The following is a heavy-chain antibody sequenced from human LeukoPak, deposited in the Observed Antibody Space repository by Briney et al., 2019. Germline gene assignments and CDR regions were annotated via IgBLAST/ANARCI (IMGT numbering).Heavy chain of an antibody. D-gene: IGHD5-12*01. Sequence: GGSLRLSCAASGFTFSSYWMTWVRQAPGKGLEWVANIKDDGSEKNYVDSVKGRFAISRDNAKNSLYLQMNSLRAEDTAVYYCAKNLRGYSGYDPFDYWGQGTLVTVSS. CDR1: GFTFSSYW. J-gene: IGHJ4*02. V-gene: IGHV3-7*01. CDR2: IKDDGSEK. CDR3: AKNLRGYSGYDPFDY.